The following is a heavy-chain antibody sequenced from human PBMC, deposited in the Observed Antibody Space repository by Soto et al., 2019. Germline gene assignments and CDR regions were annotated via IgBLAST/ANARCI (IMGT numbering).Heavy chain of an antibody. CDR3: ARTRDGYNGVCDY. J-gene: IGHJ4*02. Sequence: GASVKVSCKASGGTFSSYAISWVRQAPGQGREWMGGIIPIFGTANYAQKFKGRVTITADESTSTAYMELSSLRSEDTAVYYCARTRDGYNGVCDYWGQGTLVTVSS. D-gene: IGHD5-12*01. V-gene: IGHV1-69*13. CDR1: GGTFSSYA. CDR2: IIPIFGTA.